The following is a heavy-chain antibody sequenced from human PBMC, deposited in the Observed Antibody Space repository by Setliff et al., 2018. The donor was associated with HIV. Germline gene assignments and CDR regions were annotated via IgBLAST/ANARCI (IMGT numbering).Heavy chain of an antibody. CDR3: ASGSRIYDFDY. J-gene: IGHJ4*02. V-gene: IGHV1-69*13. CDR1: GGTFSNSA. Sequence: GASVKVSCKTSGGTFSNSAINWVRQAPGQGLEWMATIIPVFDTPKYAQKFQGRLTITADEPTSTAYMELSGLRSDDTAFYYCASGSRIYDFDYWGKGTLVTVSS. CDR2: IIPVFDTP. D-gene: IGHD3-22*01.